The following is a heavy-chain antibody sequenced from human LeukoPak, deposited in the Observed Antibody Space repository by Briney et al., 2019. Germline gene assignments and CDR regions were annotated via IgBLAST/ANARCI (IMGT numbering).Heavy chain of an antibody. V-gene: IGHV1-69*13. CDR1: GGTFSSYA. J-gene: IGHJ4*02. D-gene: IGHD2-2*03. CDR3: ARTDLGNVAFDY. Sequence: SVKVSCKASGGTFSSYAISWVRQAPGQGLEWKGGIIPIFGTANYAQKFQGRVTITADESTSTAYMELSSLRSEDTAVYYCARTDLGNVAFDYWGQGTLVTVSS. CDR2: IIPIFGTA.